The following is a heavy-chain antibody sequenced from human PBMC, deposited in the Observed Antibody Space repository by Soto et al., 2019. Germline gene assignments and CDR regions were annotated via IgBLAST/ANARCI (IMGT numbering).Heavy chain of an antibody. Sequence: PGGSLRLSCAASGFTFSSYGMHWVRQAPGKGLEWVAVIYSGDTTYYADSVKGRFTTSRDNSKNTLYLQMNSLRAEDTAVYYCARDLRTLYGMDVWGQGTTVTVSS. J-gene: IGHJ6*02. CDR1: GFTFSSYG. CDR3: ARDLRTLYGMDV. CDR2: IYSGDTT. V-gene: IGHV3-NL1*01.